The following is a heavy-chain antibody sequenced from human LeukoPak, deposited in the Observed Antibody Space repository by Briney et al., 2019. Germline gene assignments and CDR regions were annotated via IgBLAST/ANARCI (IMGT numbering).Heavy chain of an antibody. J-gene: IGHJ5*02. CDR2: IYYSGST. CDR1: GGSIRSYY. CDR3: AREGSSSWTNWFDP. V-gene: IGHV4-59*01. D-gene: IGHD6-13*01. Sequence: SSETLSLTCTVSGGSIRSYYWSWIRQPPGKGLEWIGYIYYSGSTNYNPSLKSRVTISVDTSKNQFSLKLSSVTAADTAVYYCAREGSSSWTNWFDPWGQGTLVIVSS.